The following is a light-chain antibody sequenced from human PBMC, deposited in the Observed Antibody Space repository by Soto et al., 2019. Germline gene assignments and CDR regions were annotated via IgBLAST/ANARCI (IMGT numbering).Light chain of an antibody. J-gene: IGLJ2*01. CDR1: ISNIGAGYD. Sequence: QSVLTQPPSVSGAPGQRVTISCTGTISNIGAGYDVHWYRQLPGTAPKLLIYGNSNRPSGVPDRFSGSKSGTSASLAITGLQAEYEADYYCQSYDSSLSGSIFGGGTKLTVL. V-gene: IGLV1-40*01. CDR2: GNS. CDR3: QSYDSSLSGSI.